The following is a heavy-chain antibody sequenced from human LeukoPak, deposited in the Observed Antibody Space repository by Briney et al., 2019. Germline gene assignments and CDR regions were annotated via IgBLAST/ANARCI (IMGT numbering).Heavy chain of an antibody. V-gene: IGHV3-23*01. Sequence: GGSLRLSCVASGFTFTNYAVSWVRQAPGKGLEWVSGIFGNTGSTYYADSVKGRVTVSRDNSRNTVYLQMNSLRAEDTAVYYCAKDRTYHSDFSAYYFSPPLQQYWGQGTLVTVSS. CDR1: GFTFTNYA. D-gene: IGHD3-22*01. J-gene: IGHJ4*02. CDR2: IFGNTGST. CDR3: AKDRTYHSDFSAYYFSPPLQQY.